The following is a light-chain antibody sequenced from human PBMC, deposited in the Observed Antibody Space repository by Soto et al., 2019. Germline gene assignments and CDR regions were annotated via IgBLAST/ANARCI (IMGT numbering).Light chain of an antibody. CDR1: QTISSW. Sequence: DIQMTQSPSTLSGSVGDRVTITCRASQTISSWLAWYQHKPGKAPKLLLYKASTLKSGVPSRFSGSGSGTEFNLTISSLQPDDFATYYCQHDNSYSEAFGQGTHVELK. CDR2: KAS. V-gene: IGKV1-5*03. CDR3: QHDNSYSEA. J-gene: IGKJ1*01.